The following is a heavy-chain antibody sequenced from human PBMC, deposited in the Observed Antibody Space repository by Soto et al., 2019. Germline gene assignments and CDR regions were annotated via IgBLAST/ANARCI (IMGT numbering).Heavy chain of an antibody. Sequence: ASVKVSCKASGYTFTSYDIYWVRQATGQGLEWMGWMNPNTGNSGYAQKFQGRVTMTSDTSISTAHMELSSLRSEDTAVYYCARRAETNGWNGFGADKYYFDFWGQGTLVTGLL. CDR3: ARRAETNGWNGFGADKYYFDF. CDR2: MNPNTGNS. D-gene: IGHD1-1*01. V-gene: IGHV1-8*01. J-gene: IGHJ4*02. CDR1: GYTFTSYD.